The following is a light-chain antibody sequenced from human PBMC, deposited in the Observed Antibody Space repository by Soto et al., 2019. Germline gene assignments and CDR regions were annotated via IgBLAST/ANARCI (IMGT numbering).Light chain of an antibody. V-gene: IGKV3-20*01. CDR1: QRVSSY. Sequence: EIVLTQSPGTLSLSPGERATLSCRAGQRVSSYLACYQQKPGQAPRLLIYGESLRATGIPDRFSGSGSGTDFSLTISRLEPEDFAVYYCQQYVSSSRTFGQGTKLEIK. J-gene: IGKJ1*01. CDR2: GES. CDR3: QQYVSSSRT.